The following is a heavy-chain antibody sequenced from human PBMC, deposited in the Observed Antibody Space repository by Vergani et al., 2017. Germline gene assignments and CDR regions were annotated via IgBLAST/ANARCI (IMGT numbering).Heavy chain of an antibody. J-gene: IGHJ6*03. V-gene: IGHV3-30*04. CDR1: GFTFSTYA. CDR2: ISHDGSHK. D-gene: IGHD2-2*02. Sequence: QVQLVESGGGVVQPGRSLRLSCAAPGFTFSTYAMHWVRQAPGKGLEWVAVISHDGSHKYYADSVKGRFTISRDNSKNTLYLQMNSLRAEDTAVYNCARVSGCSSTSCYIYYYYYMDVWGKGTTVTVSS. CDR3: ARVSGCSSTSCYIYYYYYMDV.